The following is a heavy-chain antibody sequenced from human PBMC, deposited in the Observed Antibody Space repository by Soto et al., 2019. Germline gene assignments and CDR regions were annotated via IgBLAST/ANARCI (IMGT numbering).Heavy chain of an antibody. V-gene: IGHV3-30*18. CDR1: GFTFNNSV. D-gene: IGHD5-12*01. CDR3: ANEVDVAFSSLQYGMDV. CDR2: ISYDGTYK. J-gene: IGHJ6*02. Sequence: GGSLRLSCAASGFTFNNSVMHWVRQAPGKGLEWVAFISYDGTYKYYADSVRGRFTVYRDNSKSTLFLQMNSLKFEDTAVYVCANEVDVAFSSLQYGMDVWGQGTTVTSP.